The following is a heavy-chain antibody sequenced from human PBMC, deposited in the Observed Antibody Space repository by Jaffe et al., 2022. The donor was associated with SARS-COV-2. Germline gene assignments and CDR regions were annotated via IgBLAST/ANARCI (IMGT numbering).Heavy chain of an antibody. V-gene: IGHV1-69*08. Sequence: QVQLVQSGAEVKKPGSSVKVSCKASGGTFSSYTISWVRQAPGQGLEWMGRIIPILGIANYAQKFQGRVTITADKSTSTAYMELSSLRSEDTAVYYCARDRQYSSSGFGWFDPWGQGTLVTVSS. CDR1: GGTFSSYT. CDR3: ARDRQYSSSGFGWFDP. J-gene: IGHJ5*02. D-gene: IGHD6-6*01. CDR2: IIPILGIA.